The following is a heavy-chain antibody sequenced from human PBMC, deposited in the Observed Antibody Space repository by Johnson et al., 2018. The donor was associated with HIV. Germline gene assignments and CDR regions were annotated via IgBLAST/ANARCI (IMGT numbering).Heavy chain of an antibody. CDR1: GFTFDDYG. CDR3: ARDGQDRDDAFDI. J-gene: IGHJ3*02. CDR2: INWNGGST. Sequence: VQLVESGGGVVRPGGSLRLSCAASGFTFDDYGVSWVRQAPGTGLEWVSGINWNGGSTGYADSVKGRFTISRDNSKNTLYRQMNSLRAEDTDVYYCARDGQDRDDAFDIWGQGTMVTVSS. D-gene: IGHD3-22*01. V-gene: IGHV3-20*04.